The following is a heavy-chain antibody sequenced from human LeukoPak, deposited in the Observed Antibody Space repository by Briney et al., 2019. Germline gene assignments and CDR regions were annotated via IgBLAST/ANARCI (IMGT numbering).Heavy chain of an antibody. V-gene: IGHV3-23*01. CDR3: AKAQKAHSPPGY. CDR2: ISGSGGST. CDR1: GFTFSSYG. Sequence: GGSLRLSCVASGFTFSSYGMHWVRQAPGKGLEWVSAISGSGGSTYYADSVKGRFTISRDNSKNTLYLQMNSLRAEDTAVYYCAKAQKAHSPPGYWGQGTLVTVSS. J-gene: IGHJ4*02.